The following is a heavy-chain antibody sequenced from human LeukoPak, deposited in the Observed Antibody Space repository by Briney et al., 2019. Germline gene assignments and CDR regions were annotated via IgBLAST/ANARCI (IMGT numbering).Heavy chain of an antibody. D-gene: IGHD3-22*01. CDR2: ISGSGGST. Sequence: GGSLRLSCAASGFTFSSYAMSWVRQAPGKGLEWVSAISGSGGSTYYADSVKGRFTISRDNSKNTLYLRMNSLRAEDTAVYYCAKKRSDYYDSSGPFDYSGQGTLVTVSS. V-gene: IGHV3-23*01. CDR1: GFTFSSYA. J-gene: IGHJ4*02. CDR3: AKKRSDYYDSSGPFDY.